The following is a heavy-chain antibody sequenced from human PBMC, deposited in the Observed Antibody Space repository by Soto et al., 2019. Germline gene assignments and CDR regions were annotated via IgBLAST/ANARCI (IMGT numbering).Heavy chain of an antibody. J-gene: IGHJ4*02. D-gene: IGHD5-12*01. V-gene: IGHV4-30-2*06. Sequence: PSETLSLTSPVFGASISYGGFSWSWIRQSPGKGLEWIGYINHFESTYFHPSFKSRLSMSIDRSRNMFSLNLSSVTAADMAVYYCVRGGGYGAFAHWGQGVPVTVSS. CDR1: GASISYGGFS. CDR3: VRGGGYGAFAH. CDR2: INHFEST.